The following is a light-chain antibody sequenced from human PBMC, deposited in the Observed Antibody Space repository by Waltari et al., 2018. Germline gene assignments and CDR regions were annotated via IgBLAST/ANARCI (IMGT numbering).Light chain of an antibody. CDR3: SSYTTSGTFGVV. Sequence: QSALTQPASVSGSPGQSITISCAGGSSDIGAYNYVSWYQHHPGKAPKVLIYDVSNRPSGGSNRFSGSKSAHPASLTISGLQADDEALYYCSSYTTSGTFGVVFGGGTKLTVL. CDR2: DVS. V-gene: IGLV2-14*03. CDR1: SSDIGAYNY. J-gene: IGLJ3*02.